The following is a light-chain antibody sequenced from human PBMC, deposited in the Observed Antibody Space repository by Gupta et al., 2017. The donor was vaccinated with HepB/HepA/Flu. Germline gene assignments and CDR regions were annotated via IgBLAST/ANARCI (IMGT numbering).Light chain of an antibody. CDR3: QLSDSNPRFT. J-gene: IGKJ3*01. CDR2: AAC. V-gene: IGKV1-39*01. CDR1: QSISSY. Sequence: DIQMTQSPSSLSASVGDRVTITCRVSQSISSYLNWYQQKPGKVPKRLIYAACSCQMGVPSRFSGSGCGTDFALTISSRQPEEVATYYCQLSDSNPRFTFGHGTKVDIK.